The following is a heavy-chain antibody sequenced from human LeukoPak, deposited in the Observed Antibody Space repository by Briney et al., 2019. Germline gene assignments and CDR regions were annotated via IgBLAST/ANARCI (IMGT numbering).Heavy chain of an antibody. CDR2: IYHSGST. CDR3: ARNVDY. Sequence: PSETLSPTCTVSGYSISSGYYWGWIRQPPGKGLEWIGNIYHSGSTYYNPSLKSRVTISVDTSKNQFSLKLSSVTAADTAVYYCARNVDYWGQGTLVTVSS. J-gene: IGHJ4*02. CDR1: GYSISSGYY. V-gene: IGHV4-38-2*02.